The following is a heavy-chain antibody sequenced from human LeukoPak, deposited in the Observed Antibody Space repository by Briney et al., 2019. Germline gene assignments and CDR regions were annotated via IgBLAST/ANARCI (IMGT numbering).Heavy chain of an antibody. CDR2: IQYSGST. J-gene: IGHJ4*02. D-gene: IGHD3-22*01. CDR3: ARYYDSSGYWSTPHFDY. V-gene: IGHV4-61*01. CDR1: GASVSGVSFY. Sequence: SETLSLTCTVSGASVSGVSFYWNWIRQPPGKGLQYIVYIQYSGSTNYNPSLKSRVTISVDTSKNQFSLKLRSVTAADTAVYYCARYYDSSGYWSTPHFDYWGQGTLVTVS.